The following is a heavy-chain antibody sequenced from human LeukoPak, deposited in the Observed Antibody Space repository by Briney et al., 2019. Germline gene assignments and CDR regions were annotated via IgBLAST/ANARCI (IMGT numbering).Heavy chain of an antibody. D-gene: IGHD1-26*01. J-gene: IGHJ4*02. CDR2: IYYSGST. CDR3: AREHPYSGSSTVDY. CDR1: GGPISSGGYY. Sequence: SQTLSLTCTVSGGPISSGGYYWSWIRQHPGKGLEWIGYIYYSGSTYYNPSLKSRVTISVDTSKNQFSLKLSSVTAADTAMYYCAREHPYSGSSTVDYWGQGTLVTVSS. V-gene: IGHV4-31*03.